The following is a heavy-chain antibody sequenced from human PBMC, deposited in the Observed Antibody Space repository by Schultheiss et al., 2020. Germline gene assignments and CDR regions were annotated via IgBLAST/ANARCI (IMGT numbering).Heavy chain of an antibody. Sequence: GESLKISCAASGFTFRSYEMNWVRQAPGKGLEWVALLSYDGSNKYYADSVKGRFTISRDNAKNSLSLQMDSLRAEDTAVYYCAKPPLRATAVSTDYFDYWGQGTLVTVSS. CDR1: GFTFRSYE. CDR3: AKPPLRATAVSTDYFDY. J-gene: IGHJ4*02. D-gene: IGHD4-11*01. CDR2: LSYDGSNK. V-gene: IGHV3-30-3*02.